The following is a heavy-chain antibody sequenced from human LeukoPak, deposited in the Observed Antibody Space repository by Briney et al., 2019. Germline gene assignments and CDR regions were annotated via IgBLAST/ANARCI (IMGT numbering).Heavy chain of an antibody. J-gene: IGHJ6*03. D-gene: IGHD6-6*01. CDR1: GYTFTSYY. CDR2: INPSGGST. CDR3: ARDWQLDARYYYMDV. V-gene: IGHV1-46*01. Sequence: ASVKLSCKASGYTFTSYYMHWVRQAPGQGLEWMGIINPSGGSTSYAQKFQGRVTMTRDMSTSTVYMELSSLRSEDTAVYYCARDWQLDARYYYMDVWGKGTTVTVSS.